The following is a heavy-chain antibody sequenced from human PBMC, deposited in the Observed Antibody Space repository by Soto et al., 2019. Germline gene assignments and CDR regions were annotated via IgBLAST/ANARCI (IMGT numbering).Heavy chain of an antibody. D-gene: IGHD3-3*01. V-gene: IGHV3-9*01. CDR2: ISWNSGSI. CDR1: GFTFDDYA. J-gene: IGHJ5*02. Sequence: GGSLRLSCAASGFTFDDYAMHWVRQAPGKGLEWVSGISWNSGSIGYADSVKGRFTISRDNAKNSLYLQMNSLRAEDTALYYCARSGSGYYTGWFDPWGQGTLVTVSS. CDR3: ARSGSGYYTGWFDP.